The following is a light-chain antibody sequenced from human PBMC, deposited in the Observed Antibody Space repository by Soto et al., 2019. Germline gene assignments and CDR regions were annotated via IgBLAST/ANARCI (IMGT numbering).Light chain of an antibody. CDR2: GAS. CDR3: QQYGRSPTT. Sequence: EIVLTQSPGTLSFSPGERATLSCRASQSLSSNYLAWYQQKPGQAPRLLIDGASSRATGIPDRFSGGGSGTDFTLTISRLEPEDFAVYYCQQYGRSPTTFGQGTKVDI. J-gene: IGKJ1*01. CDR1: QSLSSNY. V-gene: IGKV3-20*01.